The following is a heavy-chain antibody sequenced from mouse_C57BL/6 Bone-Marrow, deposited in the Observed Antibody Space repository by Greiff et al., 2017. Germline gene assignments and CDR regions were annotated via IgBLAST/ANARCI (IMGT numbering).Heavy chain of an antibody. CDR3: ARHPYRGYFDY. D-gene: IGHD2-10*01. V-gene: IGHV5-6*01. CDR2: ISSGGSYT. Sequence: EVKLVESGGDLVKPGGSLKLSCAASGFTFSSYGMSWVRQTPDKRLEWVATISSGGSYTYYPDSVKGRFTISRDNAKNTLYLQMSSLKSEDTAMYYCARHPYRGYFDYWGKGTTLTVSS. J-gene: IGHJ2*01. CDR1: GFTFSSYG.